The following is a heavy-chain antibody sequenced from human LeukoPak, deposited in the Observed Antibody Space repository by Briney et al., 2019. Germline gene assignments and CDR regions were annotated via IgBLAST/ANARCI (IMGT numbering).Heavy chain of an antibody. D-gene: IGHD3-3*01. J-gene: IGHJ6*03. CDR3: ARVYYDFWSGYSGNYYYYYYMDV. CDR1: GFTFSSYW. CDR2: IKQDGSEK. Sequence: PGGSLRLSCAASGFTFSSYWMSWVRQAPGKGLEWVANIKQDGSEKYYVDSVKGRFTISRDNAKNSLYLQMNSLRAEDTAVYYCARVYYDFWSGYSGNYYYYYYMDVWGKGTTVTVSS. V-gene: IGHV3-7*01.